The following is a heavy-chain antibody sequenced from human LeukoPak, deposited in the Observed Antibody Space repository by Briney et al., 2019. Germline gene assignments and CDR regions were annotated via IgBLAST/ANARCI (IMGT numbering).Heavy chain of an antibody. CDR2: FDPEDGET. Sequence: ASVKVSCKASGGTFSSYAISWVRQAPGKGLEWMGGFDPEDGETIYAQKFQGRVTMTEDTSTDTAYMELSSLRSEDTAVYYCATPKGGQTAGAFDIWGQGTMVTVSS. CDR3: ATPKGGQTAGAFDI. CDR1: GGTFSSYA. V-gene: IGHV1-24*01. D-gene: IGHD3-16*01. J-gene: IGHJ3*02.